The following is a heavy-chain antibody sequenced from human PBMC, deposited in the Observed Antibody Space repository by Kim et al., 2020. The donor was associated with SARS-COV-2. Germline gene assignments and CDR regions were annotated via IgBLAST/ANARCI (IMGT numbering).Heavy chain of an antibody. D-gene: IGHD2-2*01. CDR1: GFTFSDYA. CDR2: IRRSGDSAYYSGADT. V-gene: IGHV3-23*01. Sequence: GGSLRLSCVASGFTFSDYAMNWVRQAPGKELEWVSFIRRSGDSAYYSGADTYYADSVKGRFSISRDNSRNTLYLQMNSLRAEDTAVYFCARDRGSSGGWPIFDNWGQGTLVTVSS. CDR3: ARDRGSSGGWPIFDN. J-gene: IGHJ4*02.